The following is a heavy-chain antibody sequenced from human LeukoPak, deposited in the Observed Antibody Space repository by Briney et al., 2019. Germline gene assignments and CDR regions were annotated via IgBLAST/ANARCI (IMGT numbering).Heavy chain of an antibody. CDR1: GVSISSGDYY. CDR3: ARANMARGNWFDT. V-gene: IGHV4-30-4*01. J-gene: IGHJ5*02. D-gene: IGHD3-10*01. Sequence: SETLSLTCTVSGVSISSGDYYWSWIRQPPGKGLEWIGYIYYSGSTYYNPSLKSRVTISVDTSKNQFSLKLSSVTAADTAVYYCARANMARGNWFDTWGQGTLVTVSS. CDR2: IYYSGST.